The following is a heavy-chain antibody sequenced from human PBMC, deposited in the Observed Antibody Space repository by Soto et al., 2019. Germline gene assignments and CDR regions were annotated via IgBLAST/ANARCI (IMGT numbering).Heavy chain of an antibody. CDR2: ISCSSGST. D-gene: IGHD3-10*01. V-gene: IGHV3-23*01. CDR1: EFTFGDYA. CDR3: AKDPPHYYGSGSYRVSAAFDI. J-gene: IGHJ3*02. Sequence: GGSLRLSCAASEFTFGDYAMHWVRQTPGKDLEWITGISCSSGSTYYADSVKGRFTISRDNSKNTLYMQMNSLRAEDTAVYYCAKDPPHYYGSGSYRVSAAFDIWGQGTMVTVSS.